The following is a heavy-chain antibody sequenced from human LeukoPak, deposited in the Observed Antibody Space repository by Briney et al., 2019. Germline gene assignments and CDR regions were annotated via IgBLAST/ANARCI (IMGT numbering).Heavy chain of an antibody. CDR1: GGSISSYY. J-gene: IGHJ4*02. V-gene: IGHV4-59*08. CDR2: IHYSGST. CDR3: ARRANGEGYFDY. Sequence: SETLSLTCTVSGGSISSYYWSWIRQPPGKGLEWIGYIHYSGSTNYNPSLKSRVTISVDTSKNQFSLKLSSVTAADTAVYYCARRANGEGYFDYWGQGTLVTVSS.